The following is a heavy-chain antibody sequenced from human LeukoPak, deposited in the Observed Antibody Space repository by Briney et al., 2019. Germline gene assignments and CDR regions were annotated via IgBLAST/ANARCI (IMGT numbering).Heavy chain of an antibody. Sequence: GGSLRLSCAASGFTFSSYSMNWVRQAPGKGLEWVSSISSSSSYIYYADSVKGRFTISRDNAKNSLYLQMNSLRAEDTAVYYCAGGYCSSTSCLADLDYWGQGTLVTVSS. CDR3: AGGYCSSTSCLADLDY. CDR1: GFTFSSYS. V-gene: IGHV3-21*01. J-gene: IGHJ4*02. D-gene: IGHD2-2*01. CDR2: ISSSSSYI.